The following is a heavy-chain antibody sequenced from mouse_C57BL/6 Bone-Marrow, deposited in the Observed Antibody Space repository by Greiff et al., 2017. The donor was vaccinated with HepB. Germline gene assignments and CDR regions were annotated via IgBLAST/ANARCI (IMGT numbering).Heavy chain of an antibody. CDR1: GYTFTSYW. D-gene: IGHD4-1*01. CDR2: IDPSDSET. V-gene: IGHV1-52*01. Sequence: VQLQQPGAELVRPGSSVKLSCKASGYTFTSYWMHWVKQRPIQGLEWIGNIDPSDSETHYNQKFKDKATLTVDKSSSTAYMQLSSLTSEDSAVYYCAREGTGWYYFDYWGQGTTLTVSS. J-gene: IGHJ2*01. CDR3: AREGTGWYYFDY.